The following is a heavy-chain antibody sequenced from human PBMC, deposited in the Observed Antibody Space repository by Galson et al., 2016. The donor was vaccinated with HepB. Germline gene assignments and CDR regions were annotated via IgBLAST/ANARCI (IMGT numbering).Heavy chain of an antibody. V-gene: IGHV3-7*01. Sequence: SLRLSCAASGFIFSNYWMSWVRQAPGKGLEWVANINQDGRTTYHVDSVEGRFTISRDNSKNTLYLQMDSLRVEDTAVYYCTRDGWTSNWFGYWGQGTLVTVSS. D-gene: IGHD6-19*01. J-gene: IGHJ5*01. CDR1: GFIFSNYW. CDR3: TRDGWTSNWFGY. CDR2: INQDGRTT.